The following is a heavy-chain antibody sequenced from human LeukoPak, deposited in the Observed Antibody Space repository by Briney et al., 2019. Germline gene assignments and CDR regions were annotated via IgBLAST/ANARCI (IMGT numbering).Heavy chain of an antibody. V-gene: IGHV4-30-2*01. D-gene: IGHD1-1*01. CDR2: IYHSGST. Sequence: TPSETLSLTCAVSGGSISSGGYSWSWIRQPPGKGLEWIGYIYHSGSTYYNPSLKSRVTMSVDTSKNQFSLKLNSVTAADTAVYYCARGGGIGNPNAFDIWGQGTMVTVSS. CDR1: GGSISSGGYS. J-gene: IGHJ3*02. CDR3: ARGGGIGNPNAFDI.